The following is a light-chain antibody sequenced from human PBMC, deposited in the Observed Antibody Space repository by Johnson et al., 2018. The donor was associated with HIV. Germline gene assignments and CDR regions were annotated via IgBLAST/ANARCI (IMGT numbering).Light chain of an antibody. J-gene: IGLJ1*01. CDR2: ENN. CDR1: SFNIGNNY. Sequence: QSVLTQPPSVSAAPVQKVTISCSGSSFNIGNNYVSWYQQLPGTAPKLLIYENNKRPSGIPDRFSGSKSGTSATLGITGLQTGDEADYYCGTWDSSLSALWVFGTGTKVTVL. CDR3: GTWDSSLSALWV. V-gene: IGLV1-51*02.